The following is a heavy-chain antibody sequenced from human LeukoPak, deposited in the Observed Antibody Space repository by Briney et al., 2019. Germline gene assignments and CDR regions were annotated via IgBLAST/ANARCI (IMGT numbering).Heavy chain of an antibody. V-gene: IGHV3-33*01. CDR3: ARVFDGSSNHFDH. CDR2: IWYDGSNQ. CDR1: GFTFSTYG. Sequence: GGSLTLSCAASGFTFSTYGMHWVRQGPGKGLEWVAIIWYDGSNQYYADSVKGRFTISRDNSKNTLYLQMNSLRAEDTAVYYCARVFDGSSNHFDHWGQGTLVTVSS. D-gene: IGHD6-6*01. J-gene: IGHJ4*02.